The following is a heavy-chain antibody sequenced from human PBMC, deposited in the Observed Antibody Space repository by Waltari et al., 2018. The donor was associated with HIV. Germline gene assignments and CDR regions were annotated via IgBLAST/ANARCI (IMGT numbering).Heavy chain of an antibody. CDR1: GFTFDDYA. J-gene: IGHJ4*02. D-gene: IGHD1-26*01. V-gene: IGHV3-9*01. Sequence: EVQLVESGGGLVQPGRSLRLSCAASGFTFDDYAMQWVRQVSGKGLEWVSGISLNSDSTGDADSVKGRFTISRDNAKTSLYLQMNSLRTEDTALYYCAKAESFFHPPDYWGQGTLVTVSS. CDR3: AKAESFFHPPDY. CDR2: ISLNSDST.